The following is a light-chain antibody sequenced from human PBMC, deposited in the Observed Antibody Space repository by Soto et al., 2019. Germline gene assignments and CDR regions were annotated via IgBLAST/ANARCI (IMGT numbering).Light chain of an antibody. Sequence: DIQMTQSPSSLSASVGDRVTITCRASESIARHLNWYQQKPGKAPKLLIYAASSLQNGVPSRFRGGGSGTDFTLTINNLQPEDFATYYCQQTYSTLSITFGQGPRLEIK. CDR3: QQTYSTLSIT. CDR2: AAS. V-gene: IGKV1-39*01. J-gene: IGKJ5*01. CDR1: ESIARH.